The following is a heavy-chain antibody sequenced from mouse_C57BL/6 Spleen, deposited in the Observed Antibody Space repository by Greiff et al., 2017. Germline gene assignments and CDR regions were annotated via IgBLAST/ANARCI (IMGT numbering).Heavy chain of an antibody. CDR1: GYTFTSYW. D-gene: IGHD2-1*01. CDR3: ARFYYYARDY. Sequence: QVQLQQPGAELVRPGSSVKLSCKASGYTFTSYWMHWVKQRPIQGLEWIGNIDPSDSETHYNQKFKDKATLTVDKSSSTAYMQRSSLTAEDSAVYYCARFYYYARDYWGQGTSVTVSS. CDR2: IDPSDSET. V-gene: IGHV1-52*01. J-gene: IGHJ4*01.